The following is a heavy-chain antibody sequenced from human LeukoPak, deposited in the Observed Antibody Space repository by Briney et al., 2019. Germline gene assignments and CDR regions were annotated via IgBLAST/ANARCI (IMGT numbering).Heavy chain of an antibody. CDR1: GGSFSGYY. V-gene: IGHV4-34*01. J-gene: IGHJ6*03. D-gene: IGHD6-13*01. Sequence: SETLSLTCAVDGGSFSGYYWSWIRQPPGKGLEWIGEINHSGSTNYNPSLKSRVTISVDTSNNQFSLKLSSVTAADTAVYYCARPRAGYYMDVWGKGTTVTISS. CDR3: ARPRAGYYMDV. CDR2: INHSGST.